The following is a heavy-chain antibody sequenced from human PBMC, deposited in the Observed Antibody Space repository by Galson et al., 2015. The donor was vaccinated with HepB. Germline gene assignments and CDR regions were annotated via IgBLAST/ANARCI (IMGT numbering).Heavy chain of an antibody. V-gene: IGHV1-18*01. J-gene: IGHJ4*02. CDR1: GYTFTSYG. CDR2: ISAYNGNT. CDR3: SLGYCSGGSCPSDY. D-gene: IGHD2-15*01. Sequence: SVKVSCKASGYTFTSYGISWVRQAPGQGLEWMGWISAYNGNTNYAQKLQGRVTMTTDTSTSTAYMELRSLRSDDTAVYYCSLGYCSGGSCPSDYWGQGTLVTVSS.